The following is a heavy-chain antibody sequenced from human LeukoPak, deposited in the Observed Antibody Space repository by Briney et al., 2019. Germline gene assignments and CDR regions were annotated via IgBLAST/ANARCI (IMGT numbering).Heavy chain of an antibody. CDR1: GFTFSSYA. CDR2: ISGSGGST. J-gene: IGHJ4*02. V-gene: IGHV3-23*01. D-gene: IGHD5-18*01. Sequence: SGGSLRLSCAASGFTFSSYAMSWVRQAPGKGLEWVSAISGSGGSTYYADSVKGRITISRDNSKNTLYLQMNSLRAEDTAVYYCAKVSFRGYSYDAFDYWGQGTLVTVSS. CDR3: AKVSFRGYSYDAFDY.